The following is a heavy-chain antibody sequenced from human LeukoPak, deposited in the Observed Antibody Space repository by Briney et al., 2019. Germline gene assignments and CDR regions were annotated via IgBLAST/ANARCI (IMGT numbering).Heavy chain of an antibody. CDR1: GYTFTGYY. D-gene: IGHD4-17*01. CDR3: ARDQYDYGDYSFDY. J-gene: IGHJ4*02. Sequence: GASVKVSCKASGYTFTGYYMHWVRQAPGQGLEWMGRINPNSGGTNYAQKFQGRVTMTRDPSISTAYIALRRLRSDDTAVYYCARDQYDYGDYSFDYWGQGTLVTVSS. CDR2: INPNSGGT. V-gene: IGHV1-2*06.